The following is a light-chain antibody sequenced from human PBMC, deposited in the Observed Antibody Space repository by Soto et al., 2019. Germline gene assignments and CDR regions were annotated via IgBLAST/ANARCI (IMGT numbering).Light chain of an antibody. CDR1: QSILYSPSNKNA. J-gene: IGKJ4*01. CDR3: QTFYTTPT. V-gene: IGKV4-1*01. CDR2: WAS. Sequence: DIVMTQSPDSLAVSLGERATINCKSSQSILYSPSNKNALAWYAQKPGESPKLLISWASTRESGVPDRFSGSESGTDFTLTISSLQAEDVAVYYCQTFYTTPTFGGGTKVEL.